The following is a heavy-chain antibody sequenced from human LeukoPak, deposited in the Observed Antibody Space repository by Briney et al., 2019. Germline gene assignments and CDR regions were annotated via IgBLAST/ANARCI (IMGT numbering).Heavy chain of an antibody. D-gene: IGHD4-11*01. CDR3: GRAGATLTTHFDC. Sequence: GGSLRLSCAASGFTFNNYEMNWVRQAPGKGLEWISYISSSGSTIYYADSVKGRFTISRDNAKNSLYLQMNSLRAEDTAVYYCGRAGATLTTHFDCWGQGTLLTVSS. J-gene: IGHJ4*02. CDR1: GFTFNNYE. CDR2: ISSSGSTI. V-gene: IGHV3-48*03.